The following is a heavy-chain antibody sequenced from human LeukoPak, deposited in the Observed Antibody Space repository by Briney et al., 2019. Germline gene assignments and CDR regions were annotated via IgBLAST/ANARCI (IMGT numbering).Heavy chain of an antibody. CDR3: RGDSSGYYSDYGMDV. D-gene: IGHD3-22*01. J-gene: IGHJ6*02. V-gene: IGHV3-49*04. Sequence: GGSLRLSCTASGFTFGDYAMSCVPQAPGRGEECVRFIRSKAYGGTTEYAASVEARFTISRDDSKSIAYLQMNSLKTEDTAVYYCRGDSSGYYSDYGMDVWGQGTTVTVSS. CDR2: IRSKAYGGTT. CDR1: GFTFGDYA.